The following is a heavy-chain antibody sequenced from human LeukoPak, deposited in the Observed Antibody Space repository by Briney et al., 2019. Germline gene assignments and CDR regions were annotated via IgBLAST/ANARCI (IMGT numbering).Heavy chain of an antibody. D-gene: IGHD3-9*01. Sequence: PGGSLRLSCAASGFTFSNYWMTWVRQAPGKGLEWVSAISGSGGSTYYADSVKGRFTISRDNSKNTLYLQMNSLRAEDTAVYYCAKQGRDWLRDYYYYMDVWGKGTTVTISS. J-gene: IGHJ6*03. CDR1: GFTFSNYW. CDR2: ISGSGGST. CDR3: AKQGRDWLRDYYYYMDV. V-gene: IGHV3-23*01.